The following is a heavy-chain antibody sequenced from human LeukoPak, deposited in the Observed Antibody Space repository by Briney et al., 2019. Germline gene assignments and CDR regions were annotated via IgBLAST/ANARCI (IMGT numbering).Heavy chain of an antibody. D-gene: IGHD5-12*01. CDR2: IYYSGST. Sequence: SETLSLTCTVSGGSISSYYWSWIRQPPGKGLEWIGYIYYSGSTNYNPSPKSRVTISVDTSKNQFSLKLSSVTAADTAIFYCARGNGGYAVYWGQGTLVTVSS. V-gene: IGHV4-59*01. CDR3: ARGNGGYAVY. CDR1: GGSISSYY. J-gene: IGHJ4*02.